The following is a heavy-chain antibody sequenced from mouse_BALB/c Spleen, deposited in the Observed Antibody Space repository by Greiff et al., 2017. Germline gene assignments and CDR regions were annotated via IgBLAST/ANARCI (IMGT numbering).Heavy chain of an antibody. Sequence: DVMLVESGGGLVQPGGSRKLSCAASGFTFSSFGMHWVRQAPEKGLEWVAYISSGSSTIYYADTVKGRFTISRDNPKNTLFLQMTSLRSEDTAMYYCARGDYGSSPDYWGQGTTLTVSS. J-gene: IGHJ2*01. CDR3: ARGDYGSSPDY. V-gene: IGHV5-17*02. CDR2: ISSGSSTI. D-gene: IGHD1-1*01. CDR1: GFTFSSFG.